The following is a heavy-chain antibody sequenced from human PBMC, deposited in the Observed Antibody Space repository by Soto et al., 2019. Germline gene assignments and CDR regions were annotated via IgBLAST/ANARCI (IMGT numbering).Heavy chain of an antibody. CDR2: INADGTST. V-gene: IGHV3-74*01. D-gene: IGHD3-3*01. Sequence: VGSLILSFAASGFTFSNSWMHWVRQVSGKGLEWVSRINADGTSTSYADSVKGRFTISRDNAKNTLYLHVNSLRAEDTAVYYCARSSYYDFWSGYYSAEPTGAGAFDIWGQGTMVTVSS. J-gene: IGHJ3*02. CDR3: ARSSYYDFWSGYYSAEPTGAGAFDI. CDR1: GFTFSNSW.